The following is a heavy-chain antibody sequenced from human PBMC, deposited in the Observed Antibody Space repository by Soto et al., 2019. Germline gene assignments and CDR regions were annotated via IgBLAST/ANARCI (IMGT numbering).Heavy chain of an antibody. J-gene: IGHJ4*02. D-gene: IGHD2-15*01. Sequence: EVQLLESGGGLVQPGGSLRLSCAASGFTFSNYAMSWVRQAPGKGLEWVSAISGSGGSTYYADSVKGRFTISRDNSKNTLYLQMNSLRAEDTAVYYCANSQNCSGGSCYVYYFDYWGQGTLVTVSS. CDR3: ANSQNCSGGSCYVYYFDY. V-gene: IGHV3-23*01. CDR2: ISGSGGST. CDR1: GFTFSNYA.